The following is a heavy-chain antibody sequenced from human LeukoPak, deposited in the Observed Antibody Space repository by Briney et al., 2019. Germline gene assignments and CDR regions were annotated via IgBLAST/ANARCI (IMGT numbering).Heavy chain of an antibody. D-gene: IGHD3-22*01. CDR2: IRYDGSNK. CDR3: ARGDSSGYYLNY. CDR1: GFTFSSYG. Sequence: PGGSLRLSCAASGFTFSSYGMHWVRQAPGKGLEWVAFIRYDGSNKYYADSVKGRFPISRDNSKNSQYLQMNSLRAEDTAVYYCARGDSSGYYLNYWGQGTLVTVSS. J-gene: IGHJ4*02. V-gene: IGHV3-30*02.